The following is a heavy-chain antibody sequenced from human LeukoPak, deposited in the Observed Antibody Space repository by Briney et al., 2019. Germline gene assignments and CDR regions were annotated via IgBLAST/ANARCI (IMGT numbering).Heavy chain of an antibody. CDR3: AKLVVAATVDY. Sequence: GGSLRLSCAASAFTFSRYSMNWVRQAPGKGLEWVSSISVSSIFIYYSDSVKGRFTISRDDAKNSLYLQMNSLRAEDTAVYYCAKLVVAATVDYWGQGTLVTVSS. V-gene: IGHV3-21*01. J-gene: IGHJ4*02. CDR2: ISVSSIFI. D-gene: IGHD2-15*01. CDR1: AFTFSRYS.